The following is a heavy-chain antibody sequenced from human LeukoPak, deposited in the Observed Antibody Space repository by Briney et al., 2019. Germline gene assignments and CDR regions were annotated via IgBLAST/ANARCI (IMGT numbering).Heavy chain of an antibody. D-gene: IGHD6-25*01. CDR3: ARLSEATRDAFDI. Sequence: PSETLSLTCGVYGGSLSGYYLSWIRQPPGRGLEWIGEISHSGSTDYNPSLKSRVTISLDTSKNQFSLRVTSVTAADTAVYYCARLSEATRDAFDIWGQGTMVTVSS. CDR2: ISHSGST. CDR1: GGSLSGYY. V-gene: IGHV4-34*01. J-gene: IGHJ3*02.